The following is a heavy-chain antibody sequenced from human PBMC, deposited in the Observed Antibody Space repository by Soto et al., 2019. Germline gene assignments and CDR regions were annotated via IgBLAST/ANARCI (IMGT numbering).Heavy chain of an antibody. V-gene: IGHV4-59*08. CDR3: TRHNYGSGSTYFDY. CDR1: CGSSSRCY. J-gene: IGHJ4*02. D-gene: IGHD3-10*01. CDR2: IYYSGST. Sequence: LTGTVTCGSSSRCYGSWIRQPPGKGLEWIGYIYYSGSTNYNPSLKSRVTISVDTSKNQFSLKLNSMTAADTAVYYCTRHNYGSGSTYFDYWGQGTLVTVSS.